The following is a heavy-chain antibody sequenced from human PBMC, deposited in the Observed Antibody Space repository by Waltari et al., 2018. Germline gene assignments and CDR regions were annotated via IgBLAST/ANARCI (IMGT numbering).Heavy chain of an antibody. V-gene: IGHV1-2*02. D-gene: IGHD6-19*01. CDR1: GYTFTGYY. CDR2: IKPNSGGT. J-gene: IGHJ6*02. Sequence: QVQLVQSGAEVKKPGASVKVSCKASGYTFTGYYMHWVRQAPGQGLEWMGRIKPNSGGTYYAQKFKVSVTMHRDTSISTAYMGLSRLRSDDTAVYYCARDPYIAVAGTHYYYGMDVWGQGTTVTVSS. CDR3: ARDPYIAVAGTHYYYGMDV.